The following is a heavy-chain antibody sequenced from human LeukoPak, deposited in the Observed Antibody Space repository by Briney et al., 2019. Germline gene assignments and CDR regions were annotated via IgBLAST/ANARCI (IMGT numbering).Heavy chain of an antibody. Sequence: GGSLRLSCAASGFSFSSYRMNWVRQAPGKGLEWVSSVSNSGDYIRYADSVKGRFTISRDNSKNSLYLQMNSLRAEDTAVYYCARALIGYYFDYWGQGTLVTVSS. CDR1: GFSFSSYR. D-gene: IGHD2-8*01. CDR3: ARALIGYYFDY. J-gene: IGHJ4*02. CDR2: VSNSGDYI. V-gene: IGHV3-21*06.